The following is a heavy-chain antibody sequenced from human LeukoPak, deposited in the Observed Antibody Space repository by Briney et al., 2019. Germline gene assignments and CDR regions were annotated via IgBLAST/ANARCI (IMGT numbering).Heavy chain of an antibody. CDR3: ARERTVTSGSNYYYYYMDV. J-gene: IGHJ6*03. V-gene: IGHV1-18*04. CDR2: ISAYNGNT. D-gene: IGHD4-17*01. CDR1: GYTFTGYY. Sequence: ASVKVSCKASGYTFTGYYMHWVRQAPGQGLEWMGWISAYNGNTNYAQKLQGRVTMTTDTSTSTAYMELRSLRSDDTAVYYCARERTVTSGSNYYYYYMDVWGKGTTVTVSS.